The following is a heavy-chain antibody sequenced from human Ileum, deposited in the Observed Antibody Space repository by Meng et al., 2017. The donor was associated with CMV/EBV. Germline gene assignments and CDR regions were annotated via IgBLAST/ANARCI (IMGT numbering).Heavy chain of an antibody. D-gene: IGHD1-26*01. Sequence: QMQLQEWGRGLVKAAETLSRAWTASGGRMSGGSRSWAWFRQPPGKGLEWIGSMYFSGIADYNPSLKSRVTISLRATQKQFSLRLTSVTAADSAVYFCARDLTNKWFYYWGQGTLVTVSS. V-gene: IGHV4-39*07. CDR3: ARDLTNKWFYY. J-gene: IGHJ4*02. CDR1: GGRMSGGSRS. CDR2: MYFSGIA.